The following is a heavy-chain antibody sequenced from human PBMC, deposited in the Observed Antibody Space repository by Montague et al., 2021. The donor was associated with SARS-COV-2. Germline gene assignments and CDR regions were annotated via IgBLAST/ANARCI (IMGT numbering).Heavy chain of an antibody. CDR2: IYYSGST. V-gene: IGHV4-59*12. CDR3: ARATLGITMIVVVMTAIDYYFDY. J-gene: IGHJ4*02. Sequence: SETLSLTCTVSGGSISSYYWSWIRQPPGKGLEWIGYIYYSGSTNYNPSLKSRVTISVDTPKNQFSLKLSSVTAADTAVYYCARATLGITMIVVVMTAIDYYFDYWGQGNLVTVSS. CDR1: GGSISSYY. D-gene: IGHD3-22*01.